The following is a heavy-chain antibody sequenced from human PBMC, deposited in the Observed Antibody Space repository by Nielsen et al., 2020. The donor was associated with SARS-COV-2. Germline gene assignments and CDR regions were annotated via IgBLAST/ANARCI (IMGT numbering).Heavy chain of an antibody. D-gene: IGHD2-21*02. V-gene: IGHV3-30-3*01. J-gene: IGHJ1*01. CDR2: ISYDGSNK. Sequence: GESLKISCAASGFTFSSYAMHWVRQAPGKGLEWVAVISYDGSNKYYADSVKGRFTISRDNSKNTLYLQMNSLRAEDTAVYYCARDGFVVVTARRGEYFQHWGQGTLATVSS. CDR1: GFTFSSYA. CDR3: ARDGFVVVTARRGEYFQH.